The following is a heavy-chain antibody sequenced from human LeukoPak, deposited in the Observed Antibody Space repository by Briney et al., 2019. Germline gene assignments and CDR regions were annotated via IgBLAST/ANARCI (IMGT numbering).Heavy chain of an antibody. CDR3: AKGLSSSWNMYGVDV. CDR2: ISASGGST. D-gene: IGHD6-13*01. CDR1: GFTFSNYL. Sequence: GGSLRLSCAASGFTFSNYLMHWVRQAPGKGLEWVSGISASGGSTYYADSVKGRFTISRDNSKNTLYVQMNSLRAEDTAVYYCAKGLSSSWNMYGVDVWGQGTTVSVSS. V-gene: IGHV3-23*01. J-gene: IGHJ6*02.